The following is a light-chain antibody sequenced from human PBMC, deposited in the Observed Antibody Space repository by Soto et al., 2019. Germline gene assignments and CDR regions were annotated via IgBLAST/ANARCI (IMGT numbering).Light chain of an antibody. J-gene: IGLJ2*01. CDR2: EVT. CDR3: NTYTTSSTLV. V-gene: IGLV2-14*01. Sequence: QSALTQPASVSGSPGQSITISCTGTSSDVGAYNYVSWYQQHPGKPPKLMISEVTNRPSGVSNRFSASKSGNTASLTISGLQAEDEGDYYCNTYTTSSTLVFGGGTKLTVL. CDR1: SSDVGAYNY.